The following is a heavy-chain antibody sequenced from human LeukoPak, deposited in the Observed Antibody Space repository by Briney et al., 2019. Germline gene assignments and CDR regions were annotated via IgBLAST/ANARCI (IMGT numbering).Heavy chain of an antibody. CDR1: DGSINTYY. J-gene: IGHJ3*02. D-gene: IGHD4-23*01. V-gene: IGHV4-4*07. CDR3: ARLPTVVTRAAFDI. CDR2: IYTSGNT. Sequence: SETLSLTCTVSDGSINTYYWSWILQPAGKGLEWLGRIYTSGNTYYNPSLKSRVTMSIDTSKTQFSLKLSSVTAADTAVYYCARLPTVVTRAAFDIWGQGTMVTVSS.